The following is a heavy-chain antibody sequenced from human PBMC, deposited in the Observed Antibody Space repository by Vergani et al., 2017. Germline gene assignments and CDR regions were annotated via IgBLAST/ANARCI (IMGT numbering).Heavy chain of an antibody. CDR3: AKDPLGAFDI. D-gene: IGHD6-6*01. Sequence: EVQLLESGGGLVQPGGSLRLSCAASGFTFSSYAMSWVRQAPGKGLEWVSVIYSGGSSTYYAESVKGRFTISRDNSKNTLYLQMNSLRAEDTAVYYCAKDPLGAFDIWGQGTMVTVSS. J-gene: IGHJ3*02. CDR2: IYSGGSST. V-gene: IGHV3-23*03. CDR1: GFTFSSYA.